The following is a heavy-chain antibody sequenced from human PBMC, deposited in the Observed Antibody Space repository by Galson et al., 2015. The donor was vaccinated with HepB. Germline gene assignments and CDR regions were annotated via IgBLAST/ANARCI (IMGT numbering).Heavy chain of an antibody. V-gene: IGHV3-7*03. CDR2: IKQDGSEK. CDR1: GFTFSSYW. J-gene: IGHJ4*02. CDR3: AREGTYYDILTGYYSGDYFDY. D-gene: IGHD3-9*01. Sequence: SLRLSCAASGFTFSSYWMSWVRQAPGKGLEWVANIKQDGSEKYYVDSVKGRFTISRDNAKNSLYLQMNSLRAEDTAVYYCAREGTYYDILTGYYSGDYFDYWGQGTLVTVSS.